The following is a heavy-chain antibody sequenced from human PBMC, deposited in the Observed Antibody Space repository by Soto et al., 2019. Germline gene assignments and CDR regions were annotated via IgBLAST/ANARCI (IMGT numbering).Heavy chain of an antibody. J-gene: IGHJ4*02. CDR2: IYYSGST. Sequence: SETLSLTCTVSCGSISSSSYYWGWIRQPPGKGLEWIGSIYYSGSTYYNPSLKSRVTISVDTSKNQFSLKLSSVTAADTAVYYCARHTISPPGWNMIVVVITPSGHFDYWGQGTLVTVSS. CDR3: ARHTISPPGWNMIVVVITPSGHFDY. V-gene: IGHV4-39*01. CDR1: CGSISSSSYY. D-gene: IGHD3-22*01.